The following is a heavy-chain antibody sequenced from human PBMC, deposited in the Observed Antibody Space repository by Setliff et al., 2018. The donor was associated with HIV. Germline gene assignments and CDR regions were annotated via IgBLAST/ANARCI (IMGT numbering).Heavy chain of an antibody. J-gene: IGHJ4*02. D-gene: IGHD3-22*01. CDR2: IFPNDEK. Sequence: SGPTLVNPTETLTLTCTVSGFSLSNARMGVSWIRQPPGKALEWLAHIFPNDEKSYSASLKSRLTISEDTSKTQVVLTMTSMDPVDTATYYCARMYYYDSSGYFDYWGQGTLVTVSS. V-gene: IGHV2-26*01. CDR1: GFSLSNARMG. CDR3: ARMYYYDSSGYFDY.